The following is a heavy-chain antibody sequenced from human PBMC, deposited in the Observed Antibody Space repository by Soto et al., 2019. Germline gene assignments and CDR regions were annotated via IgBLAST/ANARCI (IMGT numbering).Heavy chain of an antibody. D-gene: IGHD5-12*01. CDR2: ISGSGGST. J-gene: IGHJ4*02. Sequence: GGSLRLSCAASGFTFSSYAMSWVRQAPGKGLEWVSAISGSGGSTYYADSVKGRFTISRDNSKNTLYLQMNSPRAEDTAVYYCAKDPVATNPPTYFDYWGQGTLVTVSS. CDR1: GFTFSSYA. CDR3: AKDPVATNPPTYFDY. V-gene: IGHV3-23*01.